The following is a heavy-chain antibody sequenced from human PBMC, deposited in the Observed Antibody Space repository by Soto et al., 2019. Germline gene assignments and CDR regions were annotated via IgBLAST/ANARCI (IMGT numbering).Heavy chain of an antibody. CDR2: IYSGGST. V-gene: IGHV3-66*01. D-gene: IGHD3-22*01. CDR3: ARMGDSSGYSGWFDP. J-gene: IGHJ5*02. Sequence: EVQLVESGGGLVQPGGSLRLSCAASGFTVSSNYMSWVRQAPGKGLEWVSVIYSGGSTYYADSVKGRFTISRDNSKNTLYLQMNSLRVEDTAVYYCARMGDSSGYSGWFDPWGQGTLVTVSS. CDR1: GFTVSSNY.